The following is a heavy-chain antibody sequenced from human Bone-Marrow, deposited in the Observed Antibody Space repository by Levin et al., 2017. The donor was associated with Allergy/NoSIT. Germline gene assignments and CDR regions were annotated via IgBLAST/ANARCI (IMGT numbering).Heavy chain of an antibody. CDR1: GFTFSSYS. CDR3: ARVVIRFLEWYGYGMDV. CDR2: ISSSSSTI. Sequence: PGGSLRLSCAASGFTFSSYSMNWVRQAPGKGLEWVSYISSSSSTIYYADSVKGRFTISRDNAKNSLYLQMNSLRAEDTAVYYCARVVIRFLEWYGYGMDVWGQGTTVTVSS. D-gene: IGHD3-3*01. J-gene: IGHJ6*02. V-gene: IGHV3-48*04.